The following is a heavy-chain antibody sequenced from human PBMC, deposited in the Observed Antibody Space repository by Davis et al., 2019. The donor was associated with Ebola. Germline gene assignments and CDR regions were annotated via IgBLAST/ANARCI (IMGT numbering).Heavy chain of an antibody. J-gene: IGHJ5*02. D-gene: IGHD2-2*01. V-gene: IGHV4-61*01. Sequence: MPSETLSLTCTVSGGSISTSSDYWSWIRQPPGKGLEWIGYIYYSGSTNYNSSLKSRVTISVDTSKNQFSLKLSSVTAADTAVYYCARDNGVVPALTGGWFDPWGQGTLVTVSS. CDR1: GGSISTSSDY. CDR3: ARDNGVVPALTGGWFDP. CDR2: IYYSGST.